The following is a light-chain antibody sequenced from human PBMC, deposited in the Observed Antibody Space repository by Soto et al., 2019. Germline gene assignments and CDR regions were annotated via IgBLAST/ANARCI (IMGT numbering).Light chain of an antibody. V-gene: IGLV1-40*01. J-gene: IGLJ1*01. CDR2: GNT. Sequence: QSVLTQPPSVSGAPGLKVTISCTGSSSNIGSGYDVHWYQQFPGTAPKLLIYGNTNRPSGVPDRFSGSKSGTSASLAITGLQAEDEADYYCQSYASSLSGYVFGTGTKVTVL. CDR1: SSNIGSGYD. CDR3: QSYASSLSGYV.